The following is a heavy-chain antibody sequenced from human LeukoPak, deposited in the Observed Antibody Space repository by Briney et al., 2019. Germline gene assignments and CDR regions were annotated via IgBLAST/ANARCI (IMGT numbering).Heavy chain of an antibody. V-gene: IGHV1-18*01. J-gene: IGHJ4*02. CDR3: ARGPLGAAFDS. Sequence: ASVKVSCKASGYTFTNYGIHWVRQAPGQGLEWMGWISAYNGNTKYAQNLQGRVTMTTDTSTSTAYMELRSLRSDDTAVYYCARGPLGAAFDSWGQGTLVIVSS. D-gene: IGHD3-16*01. CDR2: ISAYNGNT. CDR1: GYTFTNYG.